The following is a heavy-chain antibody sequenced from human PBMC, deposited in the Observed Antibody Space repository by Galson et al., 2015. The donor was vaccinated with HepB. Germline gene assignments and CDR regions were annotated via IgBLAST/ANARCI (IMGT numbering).Heavy chain of an antibody. J-gene: IGHJ4*02. CDR1: GFTFSSYG. V-gene: IGHV3-33*01. Sequence: SLGLSCAASGFTFSSYGMHWVRQAPGKGLEWVAVIWYDGSNKYYADSVKGRFTISRDNSKNTLYLQMNSLRAEDTAVYYCARDQKRGGSYYLIDYWGQGTLVTVSS. CDR3: ARDQKRGGSYYLIDY. D-gene: IGHD1-26*01. CDR2: IWYDGSNK.